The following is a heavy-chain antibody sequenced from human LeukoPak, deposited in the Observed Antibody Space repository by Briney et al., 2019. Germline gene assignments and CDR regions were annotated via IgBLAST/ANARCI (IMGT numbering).Heavy chain of an antibody. J-gene: IGHJ4*02. V-gene: IGHV3-23*01. CDR1: GFTFSSYA. D-gene: IGHD3-10*01. Sequence: GGSLRLSCAASGFTFSSYAMSWVSQAPGKGLEWVSAISGSGGSTYYADSVKGRFTISRDNSKNTLYLQMNSLRAEDTAVYYCAKGITMVRGVISSESNFDYWGQGTLVTVSS. CDR2: ISGSGGST. CDR3: AKGITMVRGVISSESNFDY.